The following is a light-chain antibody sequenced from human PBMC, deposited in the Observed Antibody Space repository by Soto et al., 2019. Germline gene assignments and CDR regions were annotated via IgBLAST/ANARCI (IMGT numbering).Light chain of an antibody. V-gene: IGKV1-27*01. CDR3: QKYNSAPLT. CDR1: QGICNY. J-gene: IGKJ4*01. Sequence: DIQMTQSPSSLSASVGDRVTITCRASQGICNYLAWYQQKPGKVPKLLIYAASTFQSGVPSRFSGSGSGTDFTLTISSLQPEDVATYYCQKYNSAPLTFGGGTKVDIK. CDR2: AAS.